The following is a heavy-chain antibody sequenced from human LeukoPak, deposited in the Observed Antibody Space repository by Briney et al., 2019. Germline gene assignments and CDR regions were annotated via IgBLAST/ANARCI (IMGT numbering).Heavy chain of an antibody. J-gene: IGHJ6*02. CDR2: IYPGDSDT. CDR1: GYSFTSYW. D-gene: IGHD3-16*01. CDR3: ARGNVVGELQYYYGMDV. Sequence: GESLKISCKGSGYSFTSYWIGWVRQMPGKGLEWMGIIYPGDSDTRYSPSFQGQVTISADRSISTAYLQWSSLKASDTAMYYCARGNVVGELQYYYGMDVWGQGTTVTVSS. V-gene: IGHV5-51*01.